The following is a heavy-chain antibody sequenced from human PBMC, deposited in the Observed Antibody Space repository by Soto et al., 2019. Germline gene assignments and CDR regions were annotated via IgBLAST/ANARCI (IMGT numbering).Heavy chain of an antibody. V-gene: IGHV3-33*01. Sequence: GGSLRLSCAASGFTFSSYGMHWVRQAPGKGLEWVAVIWYDGSNKYYADSVKGRFTISRDNSKNTLYLQMNSLRAEDTAVYYCARDSNQLWLPVPYYYYYGMDVWGQGTTVTVSS. D-gene: IGHD5-18*01. J-gene: IGHJ6*02. CDR3: ARDSNQLWLPVPYYYYYGMDV. CDR1: GFTFSSYG. CDR2: IWYDGSNK.